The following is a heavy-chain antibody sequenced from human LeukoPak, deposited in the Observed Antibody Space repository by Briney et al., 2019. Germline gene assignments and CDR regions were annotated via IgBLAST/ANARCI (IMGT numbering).Heavy chain of an antibody. D-gene: IGHD6-13*01. CDR1: GFTFSDYY. Sequence: GGSLRLSCAASGFTFSDYYMSWIRQAPGKGLEWVSAISGSGGSTYYADSVKGRLTISRDNSKSTLYLQMNSLRAEDTAICYCAKDSPTYSSSWYGVDYWGQGTLVTVSS. CDR2: ISGSGGST. J-gene: IGHJ4*02. CDR3: AKDSPTYSSSWYGVDY. V-gene: IGHV3-23*01.